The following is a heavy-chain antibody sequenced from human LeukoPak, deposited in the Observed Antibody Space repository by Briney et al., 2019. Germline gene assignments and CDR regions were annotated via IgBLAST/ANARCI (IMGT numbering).Heavy chain of an antibody. J-gene: IGHJ5*02. CDR2: IYTSGST. D-gene: IGHD6-19*01. V-gene: IGHV4-4*07. Sequence: SETLSLTCIVSGGSINSYYWSWIRQSAGKGLEWIGRIYTSGSTNYNPSLKSRVTISVDTSKNQFSLKLSSVTAADTAVYYCARRPGIAVARLWFDPWGQGTLVTVSS. CDR3: ARRPGIAVARLWFDP. CDR1: GGSINSYY.